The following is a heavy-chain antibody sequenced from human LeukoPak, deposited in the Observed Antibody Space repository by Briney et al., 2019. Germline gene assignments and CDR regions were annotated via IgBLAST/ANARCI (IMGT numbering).Heavy chain of an antibody. CDR1: GFTFSDYY. Sequence: KTGGSLRLSCAASGFTFSDYYMSWIRQAPGKGLEWVSYITSSGSTIYYADSMKGRFTISRDNAKHSLFLQLDSLRAEDPAVYYCARIGRPAAFDIWGQGTLVIVSS. J-gene: IGHJ3*02. CDR3: ARIGRPAAFDI. CDR2: ITSSGSTI. D-gene: IGHD6-6*01. V-gene: IGHV3-11*01.